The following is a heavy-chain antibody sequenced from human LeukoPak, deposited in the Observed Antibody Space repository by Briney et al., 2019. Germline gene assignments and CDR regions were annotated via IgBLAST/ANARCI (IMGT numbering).Heavy chain of an antibody. V-gene: IGHV3-7*03. CDR2: MKQDGSEK. D-gene: IGHD4-17*01. CDR1: GFTFSSYW. J-gene: IGHJ4*02. Sequence: GGSLRLSCAASGFTFSSYWMSWVRQAPGKGREWVANMKQDGSEKYYVGSVKGRFTISRDNAKDSLYLQMNSLRAEDTAVYYCASYFGDYAPGEDYWGQGTLVTVSS. CDR3: ASYFGDYAPGEDY.